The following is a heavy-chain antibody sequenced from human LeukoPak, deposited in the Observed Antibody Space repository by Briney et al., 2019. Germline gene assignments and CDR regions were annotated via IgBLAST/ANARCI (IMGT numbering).Heavy chain of an antibody. J-gene: IGHJ4*02. V-gene: IGHV3-23*01. CDR3: AKSLYSSGWFDY. D-gene: IGHD6-19*01. CDR1: GFSFTTYA. Sequence: GGSLRLSCEASGFSFTTYAMSWVRQAPGKGLEWVSAISGSGGSTYYADSVKGRFTISRDNSKNTLYLQMNSLRAEDTAVYYCAKSLYSSGWFDYWGQGTLVTVSS. CDR2: ISGSGGST.